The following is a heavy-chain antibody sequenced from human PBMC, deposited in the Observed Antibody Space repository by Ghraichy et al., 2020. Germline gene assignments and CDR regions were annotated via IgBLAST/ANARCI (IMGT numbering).Heavy chain of an antibody. CDR2: INPNSGGT. CDR1: GYTFTGYY. D-gene: IGHD3-16*01. J-gene: IGHJ6*02. V-gene: IGHV1-2*02. CDR3: AAETLSGQYYYYYGMDV. Sequence: ASVKVSCKASGYTFTGYYMHWVRQAPGQGLEWMGWINPNSGGTNYAQKFQGRVTMTRDTSISTAYMELSRLRSDDTAVYYCAAETLSGQYYYYYGMDVWGQGTTVTVSS.